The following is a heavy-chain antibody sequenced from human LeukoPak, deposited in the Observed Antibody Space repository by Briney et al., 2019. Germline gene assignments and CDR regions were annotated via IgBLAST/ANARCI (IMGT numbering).Heavy chain of an antibody. CDR3: ARERPSTYYFDY. Sequence: GGSLRLSCAASGFTFSDHYMSWIRQAPGKGLEWVSSISSSSSYIYYADSVKGRFTISRDNAKNSLYLQMNSLRAEDTAVYYCARERPSTYYFDYWGQGTLVTVSS. V-gene: IGHV3-11*06. CDR1: GFTFSDHY. CDR2: ISSSSSYI. J-gene: IGHJ4*02. D-gene: IGHD1-1*01.